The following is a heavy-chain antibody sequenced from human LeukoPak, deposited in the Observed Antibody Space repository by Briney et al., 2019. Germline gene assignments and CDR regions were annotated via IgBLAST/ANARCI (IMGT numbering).Heavy chain of an antibody. CDR2: ISSSGSTI. CDR1: GFTFNSYE. J-gene: IGHJ6*02. Sequence: GGSLRLSCAASGFTFNSYEMNWARQAPGKGLEWVSYISSSGSTINYADSVKGRFTISRDNAKNSLYLQMNSLRAEDTAVYYCARIGIMIVVVNGMDVWGQGTTVTVSS. V-gene: IGHV3-48*03. D-gene: IGHD3-22*01. CDR3: ARIGIMIVVVNGMDV.